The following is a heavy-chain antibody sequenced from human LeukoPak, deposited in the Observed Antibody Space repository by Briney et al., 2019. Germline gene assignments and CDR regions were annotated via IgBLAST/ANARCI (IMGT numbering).Heavy chain of an antibody. J-gene: IGHJ4*02. CDR1: GYTFTSCY. Sequence: GASVKVSCKASGYTFTSCYMHWVRQATGQGLEWMGWMNPNSGNTGYAQKFQGRVTMTRNTSISTAYMELSSLRSEDTAVYYCARGRGTVNYWGQGTLVTVSS. CDR2: MNPNSGNT. D-gene: IGHD3-16*01. CDR3: ARGRGTVNY. V-gene: IGHV1-8*02.